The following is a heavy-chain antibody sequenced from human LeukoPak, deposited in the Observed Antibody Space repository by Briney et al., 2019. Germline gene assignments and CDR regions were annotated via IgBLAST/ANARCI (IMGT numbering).Heavy chain of an antibody. D-gene: IGHD6-13*01. V-gene: IGHV3-48*04. CDR3: ARDNLAAAGDDNFDI. CDR2: ISISSSSV. J-gene: IGHJ3*02. Sequence: GGSLRLSCIASGFTFSSHAMNWVRQAPGKGLEWVSYISISSSSVYYADSVKGRFTISRDNAKNSLYLQMNSLRAEDTAIYYCARDNLAAAGDDNFDIWGQGTMVTVSS. CDR1: GFTFSSHA.